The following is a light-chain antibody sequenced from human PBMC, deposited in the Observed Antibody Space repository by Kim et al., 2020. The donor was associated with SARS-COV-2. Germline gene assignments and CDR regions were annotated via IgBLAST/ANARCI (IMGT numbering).Light chain of an antibody. CDR1: SSDVGSYNR. CDR2: EVS. V-gene: IGLV2-18*02. J-gene: IGLJ3*02. Sequence: QSVTISCIGTSSDVGSYNRVSWNQQPPGTSPKLMIYEVSNRPSGVPDRFSGSKSGNTASLTISGLQADDEADYYCSSYSSSDKWVFGGGTQLTVL. CDR3: SSYSSSDKWV.